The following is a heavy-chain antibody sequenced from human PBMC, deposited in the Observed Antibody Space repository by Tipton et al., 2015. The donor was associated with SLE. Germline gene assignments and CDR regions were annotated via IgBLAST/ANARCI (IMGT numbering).Heavy chain of an antibody. J-gene: IGHJ6*03. CDR1: GYTFTSYD. Sequence: QLVQSGAEVKKPGASVKVSCKASGYTFTSYDINWVRQATGQGLEWMGWMNPNSGNTGYAQKFQGRVTMTRNTSIGTAYMELSSLRSEDTAVYYCARGVAKEWLWYYYMDVWGKGTTVTVSS. V-gene: IGHV1-8*02. CDR2: MNPNSGNT. CDR3: ARGVAKEWLWYYYMDV. D-gene: IGHD3-3*01.